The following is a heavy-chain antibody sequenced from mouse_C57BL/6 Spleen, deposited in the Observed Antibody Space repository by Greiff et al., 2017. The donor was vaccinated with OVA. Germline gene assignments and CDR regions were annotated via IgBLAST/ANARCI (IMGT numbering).Heavy chain of an antibody. CDR3: ARSVITTVEDY. Sequence: EVQLQQSGAELVKPGASVKLSCTASGFNIKDYYMHWVKQRTEQGLEWIGRIDPEDGETKYAPTFQGKATITADTSSNTAYLQLSSLTSEDTAVYYCARSVITTVEDYWGQGTTLTVSS. CDR1: GFNIKDYY. CDR2: IDPEDGET. J-gene: IGHJ2*01. V-gene: IGHV14-2*01. D-gene: IGHD1-1*01.